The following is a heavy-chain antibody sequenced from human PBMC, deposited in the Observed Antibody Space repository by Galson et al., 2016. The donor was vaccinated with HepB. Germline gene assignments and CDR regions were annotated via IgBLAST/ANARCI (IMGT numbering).Heavy chain of an antibody. Sequence: SLRLSCAASGFTFISYAMHWVRQAPGKGLEWVALISYDGINKYYADSVKGRFAISRDNSKNTLYLQMNSLRAEDTAVYYCAKDRSPYYDIVTGYFPNNDAFDIWGQGTMVTVSS. D-gene: IGHD3-9*01. CDR2: ISYDGINK. CDR1: GFTFISYA. CDR3: AKDRSPYYDIVTGYFPNNDAFDI. V-gene: IGHV3-30*09. J-gene: IGHJ3*02.